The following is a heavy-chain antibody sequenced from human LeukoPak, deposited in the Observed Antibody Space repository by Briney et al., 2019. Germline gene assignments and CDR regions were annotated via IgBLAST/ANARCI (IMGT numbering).Heavy chain of an antibody. CDR3: ARLGSGSPTAYDNWYDP. J-gene: IGHJ5*02. Sequence: PSETLSLTCTVSGGSISSYFWSWIRQPPGKGPEWIGYIYTSGSTDYNPSLKSRVTISVDTSKNQLSLKLNSVTAADTAVYYCARLGSGSPTAYDNWYDPWGQGTLVTVSS. CDR1: GGSISSYF. CDR2: IYTSGST. D-gene: IGHD6-13*01. V-gene: IGHV4-4*09.